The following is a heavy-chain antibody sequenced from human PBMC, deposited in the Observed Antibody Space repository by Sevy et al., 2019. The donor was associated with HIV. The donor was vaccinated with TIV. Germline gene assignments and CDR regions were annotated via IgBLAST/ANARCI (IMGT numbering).Heavy chain of an antibody. CDR3: SAGVGASDFDY. D-gene: IGHD3-3*01. CDR1: GFTFTNAW. Sequence: GGSLRLSCTASGFTFTNAWMSWVHQAPGKGLEWVGRIESNTEAATRDFAAPVKGRFAISRDDSKNTLYLQMDSLKTEDTGVYYCSAGVGASDFDYWGQGILVTVSS. J-gene: IGHJ4*02. CDR2: IESNTEAATR. V-gene: IGHV3-15*04.